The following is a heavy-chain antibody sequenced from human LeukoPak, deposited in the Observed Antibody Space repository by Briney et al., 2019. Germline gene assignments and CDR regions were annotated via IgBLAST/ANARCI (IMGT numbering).Heavy chain of an antibody. V-gene: IGHV1-69*13. D-gene: IGHD3-16*02. J-gene: IGHJ4*02. CDR3: ASYDYVWGSYLN. CDR2: IIPIFGTA. CDR1: GGTFSSYA. Sequence: SVKVSCKASGGTFSSYAISWVRQAPGQGLEWMGGIIPIFGTANYAQKFQGRVTITADESTSTAYMELSSLRAEDTAGYYCASYDYVWGSYLNWGQGTLVTVSS.